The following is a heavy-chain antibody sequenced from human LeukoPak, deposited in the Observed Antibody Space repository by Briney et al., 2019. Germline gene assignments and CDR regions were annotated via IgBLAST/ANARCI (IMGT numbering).Heavy chain of an antibody. Sequence: PGGSLRLSCAASGFTFSSYSMNWVRQAPGKGLEWVSSINGDSSHIYYADSVKGRFTISRDNAKNSLYLQMNSLRAEDTAVYYCARGPIPDYWGQGTLVTVSS. J-gene: IGHJ4*02. V-gene: IGHV3-21*01. CDR2: INGDSSHI. CDR3: ARGPIPDY. CDR1: GFTFSSYS. D-gene: IGHD2-2*02.